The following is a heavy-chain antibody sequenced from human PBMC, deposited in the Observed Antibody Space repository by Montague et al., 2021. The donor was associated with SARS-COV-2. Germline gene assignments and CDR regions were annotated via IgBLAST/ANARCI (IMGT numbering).Heavy chain of an antibody. J-gene: IGHJ4*02. Sequence: SETLSLTCAVYGGSFSGYYWSWIRQPPGKGLEWIGEVNHSRSTNYNPSLKSRVTISVDTSKNQFSLKLSSVTAADTAVYYCARGRQHINMVVVVVTGGEYYFDFWGQGTLVAVSS. CDR3: ARGRQHINMVVVVVTGGEYYFDF. V-gene: IGHV4-34*01. CDR1: GGSFSGYY. CDR2: VNHSRST. D-gene: IGHD3-22*01.